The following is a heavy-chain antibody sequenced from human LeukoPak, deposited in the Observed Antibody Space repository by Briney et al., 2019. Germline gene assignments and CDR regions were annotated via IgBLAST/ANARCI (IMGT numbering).Heavy chain of an antibody. CDR1: GFTFSSYS. Sequence: GGSLRLSCAASGFTFSSYSMNWVRQAPGKGLEWVSSITSSSRYIYCADSVKGRFTISRDNAKNSLYLQMNYLRAEDTAVYYCARDPSYRGFDAFDIWGQGTMVTVSS. V-gene: IGHV3-21*01. CDR2: ITSSSRYI. CDR3: ARDPSYRGFDAFDI. J-gene: IGHJ3*02. D-gene: IGHD1-26*01.